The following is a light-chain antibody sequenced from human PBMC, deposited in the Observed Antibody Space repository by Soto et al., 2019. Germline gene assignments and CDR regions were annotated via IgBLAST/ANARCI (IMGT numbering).Light chain of an antibody. CDR1: QSSSSY. V-gene: IGKV1-39*01. Sequence: DIQMTQSPSSLSASVGDRVTITCRASQSSSSYLNWYQQQPGQAPKLLIYAASSLQSGVPSRFSGSGSGTDFTLTISSLQPEDFATYYCQQSYSTPITCGGGTEVEIK. J-gene: IGKJ4*02. CDR2: AAS. CDR3: QQSYSTPIT.